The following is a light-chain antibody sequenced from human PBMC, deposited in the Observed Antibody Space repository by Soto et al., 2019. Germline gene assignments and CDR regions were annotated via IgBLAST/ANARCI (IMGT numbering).Light chain of an antibody. CDR1: SSDVGGYTY. CDR2: DVS. CDR3: SSYTSSSPYV. J-gene: IGLJ1*01. Sequence: QSALTQPASVSGSPGQSITISCTGTSSDVGGYTYVSWYQQHPGKAPKLMIFDVSNRPSGVSRRFSGSKSGNTASLTISGLQAEDDADYYCSSYTSSSPYVFGTGTKLTVL. V-gene: IGLV2-14*01.